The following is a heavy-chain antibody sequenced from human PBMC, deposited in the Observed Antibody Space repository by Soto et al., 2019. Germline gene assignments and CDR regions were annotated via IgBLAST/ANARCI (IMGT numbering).Heavy chain of an antibody. CDR2: ISYDGSNK. CDR1: GFTFSSYG. Sequence: ESGGGVVQPGRSLRLSCAASGFTFSSYGMHWVRQAPGKGLEWVAVISYDGSNKYYADSVKGRFTISRDNSKNTLYLQMNSLRAEDTAVYYCAKDQTYSSGWTDAFDIWGQGTMVTVSS. D-gene: IGHD6-19*01. J-gene: IGHJ3*02. CDR3: AKDQTYSSGWTDAFDI. V-gene: IGHV3-30*18.